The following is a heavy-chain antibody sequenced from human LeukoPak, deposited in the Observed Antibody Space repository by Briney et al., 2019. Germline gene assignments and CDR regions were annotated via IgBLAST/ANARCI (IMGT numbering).Heavy chain of an antibody. J-gene: IGHJ5*02. D-gene: IGHD3-9*01. CDR3: ARDISLRYFDWPNDWFDP. Sequence: SETLSLTCTVSGGSISSGGYYWSWIRQHPGKSLEWIGYIYYSGSTYYNPSLKSRVTISVDTSKNQFSLKLSSVTAADTAVYYCARDISLRYFDWPNDWFDPWGQGTLVTVSS. CDR1: GGSISSGGYY. V-gene: IGHV4-31*03. CDR2: IYYSGST.